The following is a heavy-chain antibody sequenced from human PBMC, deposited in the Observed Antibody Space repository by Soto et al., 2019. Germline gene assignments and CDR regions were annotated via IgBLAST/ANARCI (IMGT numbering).Heavy chain of an antibody. CDR2: ISGRGGST. J-gene: IGHJ4*02. CDR1: GFPFSYYA. Sequence: EVQLLESGGGLVQPGGSLRLSCAASGFPFSYYAMTWVRQPPGKGLEWVSAISGRGGSTYSADSVKGRYTVSRDNSKNTLYLQMSSLRAEDAAVYYCAKEDCSGGINWGQGTLVTVSS. CDR3: AKEDCSGGIN. D-gene: IGHD2-15*01. V-gene: IGHV3-23*01.